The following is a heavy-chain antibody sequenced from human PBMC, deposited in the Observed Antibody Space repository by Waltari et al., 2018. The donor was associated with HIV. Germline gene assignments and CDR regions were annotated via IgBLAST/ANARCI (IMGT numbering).Heavy chain of an antibody. CDR3: ATEGYYDSSGYLFDY. Sequence: QVQLVQSGAEVKQPGASVKVSCKVSGYTITESPMTSVRQAQGKGLEWMGGFDPEDGETIYAQKFQGRVTMTEDTSTDTAYMELSSLRSEDTAVYYCATEGYYDSSGYLFDYWGQGTLVTVSS. D-gene: IGHD3-22*01. CDR2: FDPEDGET. J-gene: IGHJ4*02. CDR1: GYTITESP. V-gene: IGHV1-24*01.